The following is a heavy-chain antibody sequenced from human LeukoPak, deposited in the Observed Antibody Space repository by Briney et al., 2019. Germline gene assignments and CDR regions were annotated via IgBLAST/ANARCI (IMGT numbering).Heavy chain of an antibody. J-gene: IGHJ3*02. V-gene: IGHV4-59*01. CDR1: GGSINSFY. Sequence: SETLSLTCPVSGGSINSFYWSWIRQPPGKGLEWVGYIYYSGSHNYNPSLNSRVTITVDTSKNQCSLNLSSVTAADTAVYYCARHWGSRGAFDIWGQGTMVTVSS. D-gene: IGHD7-27*01. CDR3: ARHWGSRGAFDI. CDR2: IYYSGSH.